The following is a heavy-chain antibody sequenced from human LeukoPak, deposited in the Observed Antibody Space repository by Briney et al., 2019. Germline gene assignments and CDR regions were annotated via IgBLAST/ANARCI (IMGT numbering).Heavy chain of an antibody. CDR1: GFTFSSYA. V-gene: IGHV3-23*01. D-gene: IGHD4-17*01. Sequence: PGGSLRLTCAASGFTFSSYATSWVRQAPGKGLEWVSAISGSGGSTYYADSVKGRFTISRDNSKNTLNLQMNSLRAEDTAVYYCAREEVYYGDHKDYYYYGMDVWGQGTTVTVSS. CDR3: AREEVYYGDHKDYYYYGMDV. J-gene: IGHJ6*02. CDR2: ISGSGGST.